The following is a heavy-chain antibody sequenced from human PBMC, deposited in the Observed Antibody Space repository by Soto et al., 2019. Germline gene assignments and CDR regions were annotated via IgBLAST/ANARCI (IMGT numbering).Heavy chain of an antibody. CDR2: ISGSGGST. V-gene: IGHV3-23*01. CDR1: GFTFSSYA. CDR3: AKGTLDYYGSGSYPAWFDP. Sequence: GGSLRLSCAASGFTFSSYAMSWVRQAPGKGLEWVSAISGSGGSTYYADSVKGRFTISRDNSKNTLYLQMNSLRAEDTAVYYCAKGTLDYYGSGSYPAWFDPWGQGTLVTVSS. D-gene: IGHD3-10*01. J-gene: IGHJ5*02.